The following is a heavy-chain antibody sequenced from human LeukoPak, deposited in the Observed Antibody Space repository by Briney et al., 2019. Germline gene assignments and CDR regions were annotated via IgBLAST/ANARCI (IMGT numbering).Heavy chain of an antibody. CDR3: AKLNGGFGDFDH. J-gene: IGHJ4*02. Sequence: GGSLRLSCAASGFTFSSYAMNWVRQAPGKGLEWVSTISGSGGSTYYADSVKGRFTISRDNSKNTLYLQMNSLRAEDTAVYFCAKLNGGFGDFDHWGQGTLVTVSS. V-gene: IGHV3-23*01. CDR1: GFTFSSYA. CDR2: ISGSGGST. D-gene: IGHD3-10*01.